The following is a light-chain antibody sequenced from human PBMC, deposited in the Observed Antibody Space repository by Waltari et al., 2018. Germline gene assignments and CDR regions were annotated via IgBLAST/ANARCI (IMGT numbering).Light chain of an antibody. Sequence: SYELTQPPSVSVSPGQTARITCPGDALPNQYAPWYQQKPGQAPTILIYKDTERPSGIPERFSGSSSGTTVTLTISGVQAEDEADYYCQSADISGTWVFGGGTKLTVL. CDR3: QSADISGTWV. V-gene: IGLV3-25*03. CDR1: ALPNQY. CDR2: KDT. J-gene: IGLJ3*02.